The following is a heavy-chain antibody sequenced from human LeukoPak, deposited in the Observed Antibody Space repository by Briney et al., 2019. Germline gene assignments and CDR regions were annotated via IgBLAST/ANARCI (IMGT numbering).Heavy chain of an antibody. CDR1: GGSFSGYY. J-gene: IGHJ4*02. CDR2: INHSGST. Sequence: SETLSLTCAVYGGSFSGYYWSWIRQPPGKGLEWIGEINHSGSTNYNPSLKSRVTISVDTSKNQFSLKLSSVTAADTAVYYCARVGYSYGLDYWGQGTLVSVSS. V-gene: IGHV4-34*01. D-gene: IGHD5-18*01. CDR3: ARVGYSYGLDY.